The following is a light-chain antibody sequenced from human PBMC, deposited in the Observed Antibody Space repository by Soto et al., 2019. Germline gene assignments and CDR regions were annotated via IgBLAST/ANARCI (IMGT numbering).Light chain of an antibody. Sequence: EIGLTQSPGTLSLSPGERATLSCRASQSVSSSYLAWYQQKPGQAPRLLIYGASSRATGIPDRFSGSGSGKDFTLTISRLEPEDFAVYYCQQYGSSPLFTFGPGTKVDIK. CDR1: QSVSSSY. CDR2: GAS. CDR3: QQYGSSPLFT. V-gene: IGKV3-20*01. J-gene: IGKJ3*01.